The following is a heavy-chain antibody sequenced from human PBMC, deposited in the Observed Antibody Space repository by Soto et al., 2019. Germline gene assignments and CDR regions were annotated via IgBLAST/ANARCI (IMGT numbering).Heavy chain of an antibody. CDR2: ISYDATNK. D-gene: IGHD6-13*01. CDR3: ARGYSSSSAAFDY. Sequence: QVQLVESGGGVVQPGRSLRLSCAASGFTFSSYAIHWVRQAPGKGLEWVAIISYDATNKYYADSVKGRFTISRDNSKNTLYRQMNSLRADDTAVYYCARGYSSSSAAFDYWGQGTLVTVSS. V-gene: IGHV3-30-3*01. CDR1: GFTFSSYA. J-gene: IGHJ4*02.